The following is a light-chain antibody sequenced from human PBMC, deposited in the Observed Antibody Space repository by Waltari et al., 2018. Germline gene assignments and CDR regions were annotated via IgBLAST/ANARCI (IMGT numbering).Light chain of an antibody. CDR1: QSASTS. V-gene: IGKV3-15*01. CDR3: QHYYNTPWT. Sequence: ELVMTQSPATLSVSPGERASLPCRASQSASTSLAWYQQTPGQAPRLLIYRASTRAAGIPDRFSGSGSGTDFTLTISSLQAEDVAVYYCQHYYNTPWTFGQGTKVEIK. CDR2: RAS. J-gene: IGKJ1*01.